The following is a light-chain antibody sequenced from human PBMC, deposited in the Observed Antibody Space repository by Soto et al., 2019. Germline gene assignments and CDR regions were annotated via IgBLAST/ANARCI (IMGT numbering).Light chain of an antibody. CDR3: QHYHSYPWT. CDR1: QTISTW. CDR2: DAS. Sequence: DIQVTQSPPTLSASVGDRVTITCRASQTISTWMAWYQQKPGKAPKLLVYDASTLQSGVASRFSGSGSGTEFTLTISSLQPEDFATYYCQHYHSYPWTFGRGTKVDI. V-gene: IGKV1-5*01. J-gene: IGKJ1*01.